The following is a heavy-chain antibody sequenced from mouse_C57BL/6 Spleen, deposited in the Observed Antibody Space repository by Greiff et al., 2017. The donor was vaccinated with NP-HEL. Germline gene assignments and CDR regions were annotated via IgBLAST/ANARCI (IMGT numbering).Heavy chain of an antibody. CDR2: INPSSGYT. J-gene: IGHJ1*03. CDR1: GYTFTSYW. D-gene: IGHD1-1*01. CDR3: ARGDYCGSSYGWYFDV. V-gene: IGHV1-7*01. Sequence: QVHVKQSGAELAKPGASVKLSCKASGYTFTSYWMHWVKQRPGQGLEWIGYINPSSGYTKYNQKFKDKATLTADKSSSTAYMQLSSLTYEDSAVYYCARGDYCGSSYGWYFDVWGTGTTVTVSS.